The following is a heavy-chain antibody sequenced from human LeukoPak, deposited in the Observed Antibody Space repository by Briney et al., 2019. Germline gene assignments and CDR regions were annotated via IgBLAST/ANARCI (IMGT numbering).Heavy chain of an antibody. CDR2: IYYSGST. D-gene: IGHD2-2*01. CDR1: GGSISSGDYY. CDR3: ARDRVPAAEPGYFDY. J-gene: IGHJ4*02. Sequence: PSETLSLTCTVSGGSISSGDYYWSWMRQPPGKGLEWIGYIYYSGSTYYNPSLKSRVTISVDTSKNQFSLKLSSVTAADTAVYYCARDRVPAAEPGYFDYWGQGTLVTVSS. V-gene: IGHV4-30-4*01.